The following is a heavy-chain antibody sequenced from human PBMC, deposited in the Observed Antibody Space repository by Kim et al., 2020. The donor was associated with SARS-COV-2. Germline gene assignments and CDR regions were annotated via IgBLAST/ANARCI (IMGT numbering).Heavy chain of an antibody. CDR2: ST. CDR3: ASLGGDGFDY. J-gene: IGHJ4*02. V-gene: IGHV4-34*01. Sequence: STNYNPSLKSRVTISVDTSKSQFSLKLSSVTAADTAVYYCASLGGDGFDYWGQGTLVTVSS.